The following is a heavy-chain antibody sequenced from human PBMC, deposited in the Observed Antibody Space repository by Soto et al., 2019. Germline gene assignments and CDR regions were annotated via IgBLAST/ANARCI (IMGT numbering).Heavy chain of an antibody. D-gene: IGHD3-3*01. CDR1: GFTFSSYA. Sequence: QVQLVESGGGVVQPGRSLRLSCAASGFTFSSYAMHWVRQAPGKGLEWVAVISYDGSNKYYADSVKGRFTISRDNSKNTLYLQMNSLRAEDTAVYYCARGGTIFGVVRYYYYGMDVWGQGTTVTVSS. V-gene: IGHV3-30-3*01. CDR2: ISYDGSNK. CDR3: ARGGTIFGVVRYYYYGMDV. J-gene: IGHJ6*02.